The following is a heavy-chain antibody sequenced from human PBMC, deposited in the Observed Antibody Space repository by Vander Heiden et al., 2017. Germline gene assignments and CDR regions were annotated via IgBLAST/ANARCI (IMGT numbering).Heavy chain of an antibody. J-gene: IGHJ4*02. CDR2: IRPYNGNT. D-gene: IGHD3-22*01. V-gene: IGHV1-18*01. CDR1: GYTFTSSG. Sequence: QVQLVPSGAEVRQPVASGKVSCVASGYTFTSSGISWVRHALGQGLEWLGRIRPYNGNTKSARKFLGRVTLTTDTSTSTAYMELRSLRSDDTAVYYCARVTHDKDYYYEWFFDNWGQGTLVTVSA. CDR3: ARVTHDKDYYYEWFFDN.